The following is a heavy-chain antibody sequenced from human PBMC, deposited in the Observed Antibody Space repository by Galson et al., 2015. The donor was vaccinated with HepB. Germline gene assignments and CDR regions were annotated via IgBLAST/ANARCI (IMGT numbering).Heavy chain of an antibody. CDR1: GFTFGDYA. CDR2: IRSKAYGGTT. CDR3: TRAAPRGIAAAVDYYYGMNV. V-gene: IGHV3-49*03. Sequence: SLRLSCAASGFTFGDYAMSWFRQAPGKGLEWVGFIRSKAYGGTTEYAASVKGRFTISRDDSKSIAYLQMNSLKTEDTAVYYCTRAAPRGIAAAVDYYYGMNVWGQGTTVTVSS. D-gene: IGHD6-13*01. J-gene: IGHJ6*02.